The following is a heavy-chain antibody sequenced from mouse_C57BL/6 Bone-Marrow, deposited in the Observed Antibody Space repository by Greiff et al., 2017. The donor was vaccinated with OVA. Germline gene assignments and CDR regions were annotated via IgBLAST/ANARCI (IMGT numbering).Heavy chain of an antibody. CDR1: GFTFSNYW. V-gene: IGHV6-3*01. CDR3: TGRGNYTFAY. J-gene: IGHJ3*01. D-gene: IGHD2-12*01. Sequence: EVKLEESGGGLVQPGGSMKLSCVASGFTFSNYWMNWVRQSPEKGLEWVAQIRLKSDNYATHYAESVKGRFTISRDDSKSSVYLQMNNLRAEDTGIYYCTGRGNYTFAYWGQGTLVTVSA. CDR2: IRLKSDNYAT.